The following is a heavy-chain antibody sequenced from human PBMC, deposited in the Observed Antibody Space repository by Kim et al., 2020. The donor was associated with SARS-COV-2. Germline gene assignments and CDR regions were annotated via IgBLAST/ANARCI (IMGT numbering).Heavy chain of an antibody. V-gene: IGHV3-23*01. CDR3: AKALRDGSGNYDNALFD. CDR1: GFSFSGYA. J-gene: IGHJ4*01. CDR2: ISGSGGST. D-gene: IGHD3-10*01. Sequence: GGSLRLSCAASGFSFSGYAMTWVRQAPGKGLEWVSGISGSGGSTYYADSVKGRFSISRDNSKNTLYLQMNRLRAEDTAVYYCAKALRDGSGNYDNALFD.